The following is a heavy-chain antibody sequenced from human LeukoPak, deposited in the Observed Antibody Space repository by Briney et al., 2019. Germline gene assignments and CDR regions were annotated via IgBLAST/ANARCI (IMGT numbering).Heavy chain of an antibody. CDR2: IYYSGST. Sequence: SETLSLTCTVSGGSISSYYWRWIRQPPGKGLEWIGYIYYSGSTNYNPSLKSRDTISVDTYKTQFSLKLSSVTAADTAVYYCARVEGSGVYAFWGQGTLVTVSS. J-gene: IGHJ4*02. D-gene: IGHD5/OR15-5a*01. CDR3: ARVEGSGVYAF. V-gene: IGHV4-59*01. CDR1: GGSISSYY.